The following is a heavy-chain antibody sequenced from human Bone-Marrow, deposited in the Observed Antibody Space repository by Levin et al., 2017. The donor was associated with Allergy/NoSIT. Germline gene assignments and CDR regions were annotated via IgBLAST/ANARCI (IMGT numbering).Heavy chain of an antibody. CDR1: GYSFTSYW. CDR3: ASLNWGSAASAFDI. Sequence: KVSCKGSGYSFTSYWISWVRQMPGKGLEWMGRIDPSDSYTNYSPSFQGHVTISADKSISTAYLQWSSLKASDTAMYYCASLNWGSAASAFDIWGQGTMVTVSS. CDR2: IDPSDSYT. D-gene: IGHD7-27*01. J-gene: IGHJ3*02. V-gene: IGHV5-10-1*01.